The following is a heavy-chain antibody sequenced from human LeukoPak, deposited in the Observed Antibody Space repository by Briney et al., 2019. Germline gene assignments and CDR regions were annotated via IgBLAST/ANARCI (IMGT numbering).Heavy chain of an antibody. J-gene: IGHJ4*02. D-gene: IGHD6-13*01. CDR3: AKGSYSTEGY. CDR1: GFTVSSNY. V-gene: IGHV3-23*01. CDR2: ISGSGGST. Sequence: GGSLRLSCAASGFTVSSNYMSWVRQAPGKGLEWVSAISGSGGSTYYADSVKGRFTISRDNSKNTLYLQMNSLRAEDTAVYYCAKGSYSTEGYWGQGTLVSVSS.